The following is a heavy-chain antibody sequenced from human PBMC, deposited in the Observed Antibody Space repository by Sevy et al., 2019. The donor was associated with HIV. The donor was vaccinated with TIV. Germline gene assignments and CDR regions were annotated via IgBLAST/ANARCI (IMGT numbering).Heavy chain of an antibody. CDR1: GYTLTELS. CDR3: ATDGIAVLGMDV. CDR2: FDPEDGET. Sequence: ASVKVSCKVSGYTLTELSMHWVRQAPGKGLEWMGGFDPEDGETIYAQKFQGRITMTEDTSTDTAYMELSLLTSEDTALYYCATDGIAVLGMDVWGQGTLVTVSS. J-gene: IGHJ4*02. V-gene: IGHV1-24*01. D-gene: IGHD2-21*01.